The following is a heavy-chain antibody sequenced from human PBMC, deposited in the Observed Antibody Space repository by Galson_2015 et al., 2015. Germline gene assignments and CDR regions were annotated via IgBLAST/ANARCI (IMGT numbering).Heavy chain of an antibody. Sequence: ETLSLTCTVSGGSVSSGSYYWSWIRQPPGKGLEWIGYIYYSGSTNYNPSLKSRVTISVDTSKNQFSLKLSSVTAADTAVYYCARDADYGDYGDQGWFDPWGQGTLVTVSS. CDR1: GGSVSSGSYY. V-gene: IGHV4-61*01. D-gene: IGHD4-17*01. CDR2: IYYSGST. CDR3: ARDADYGDYGDQGWFDP. J-gene: IGHJ5*02.